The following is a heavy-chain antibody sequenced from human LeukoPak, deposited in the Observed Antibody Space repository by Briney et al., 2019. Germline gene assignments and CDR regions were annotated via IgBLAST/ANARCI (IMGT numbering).Heavy chain of an antibody. CDR2: IYYSGST. Sequence: SETLSLTCTVSGGPISSYYWSWIRQPPGKGLEWIGYIYYSGSTNYNPSLKSRVTISVDTSKNQFSLKLSSVTAADTAVYYCARGDSSGYYTPVTSWGQGTLVTVSS. CDR3: ARGDSSGYYTPVTS. D-gene: IGHD3-22*01. J-gene: IGHJ4*02. CDR1: GGPISSYY. V-gene: IGHV4-59*01.